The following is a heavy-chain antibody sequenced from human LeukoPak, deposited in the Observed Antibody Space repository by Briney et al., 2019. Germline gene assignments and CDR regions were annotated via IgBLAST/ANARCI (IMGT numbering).Heavy chain of an antibody. J-gene: IGHJ4*02. CDR3: ARLLRYFDWLPSHFDY. CDR1: GFTFSSYA. V-gene: IGHV4-34*01. D-gene: IGHD3-9*01. Sequence: PGGSLRLSCAASGFTFSSYAMSWVRQPPGKGLEWIGEINHSGSTNYNPSLKSRVTISVDTSKNQFSLKLSSVTAADTAVYYCARLLRYFDWLPSHFDYWGQGTLVTVSS. CDR2: INHSGST.